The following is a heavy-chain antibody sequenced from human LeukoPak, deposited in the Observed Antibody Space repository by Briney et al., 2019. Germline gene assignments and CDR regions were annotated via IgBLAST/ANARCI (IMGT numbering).Heavy chain of an antibody. J-gene: IGHJ4*02. CDR3: ARGLNWNDMKGYYFDY. D-gene: IGHD1-1*01. CDR2: IYYSGST. Sequence: SETLSLTCTVSGGSISSYYWSWIRQPPGKGLEWIGYIYYSGSTNYNPSRKSRVTISVDTSKNQFSLKLSSVTAADTAVYYCARGLNWNDMKGYYFDYWGQGTLVTVSS. CDR1: GGSISSYY. V-gene: IGHV4-59*01.